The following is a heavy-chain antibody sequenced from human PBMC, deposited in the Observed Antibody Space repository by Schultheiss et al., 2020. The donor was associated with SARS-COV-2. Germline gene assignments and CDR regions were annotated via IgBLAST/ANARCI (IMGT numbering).Heavy chain of an antibody. CDR2: ISDAGRT. J-gene: IGHJ5*02. Sequence: SETLSLTCTVSGDSIGSYYWTWIRQPPGKGLEWIGYISDAGRTNYNPSLMSRVTMSVDTSKNQFSLEMTSVTPADTAVYYCARRRSDGNWWLDTWGQGTLVTVSS. CDR1: GDSIGSYY. D-gene: IGHD2-8*02. V-gene: IGHV4-59*08. CDR3: ARRRSDGNWWLDT.